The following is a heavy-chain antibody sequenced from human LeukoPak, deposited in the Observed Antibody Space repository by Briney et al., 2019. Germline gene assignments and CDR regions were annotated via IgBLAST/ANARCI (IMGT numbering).Heavy chain of an antibody. J-gene: IGHJ3*02. V-gene: IGHV3-48*03. CDR1: GFTFSSYE. Sequence: GGSLRLSCAASGFTFSSYEMNWVRQAPGKGLEWVSYISSSGSTIYYADSVKGRFTISRDNAKNSLYLQMNSLRAEDTAVYYCAKESGSYYRAFDIWGQGTMVTVSS. CDR3: AKESGSYYRAFDI. D-gene: IGHD1-26*01. CDR2: ISSSGSTI.